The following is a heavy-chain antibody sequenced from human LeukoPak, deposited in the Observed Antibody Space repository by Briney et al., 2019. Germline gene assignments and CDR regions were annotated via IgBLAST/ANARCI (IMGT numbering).Heavy chain of an antibody. CDR1: GFTFSSYA. CDR2: ISYDGSNK. V-gene: IGHV3-30*04. CDR3: ASILGGYSYGRLDY. Sequence: PGRSLRLSCAASGFTFSSYAMHWVRQAPGKGLEWVAVISYDGSNKYYADSVKGRFTISRDNSKNTLYLQMNSLRAEDTAVYYCASILGGYSYGRLDYWGQGTLVTVSS. D-gene: IGHD5-18*01. J-gene: IGHJ4*02.